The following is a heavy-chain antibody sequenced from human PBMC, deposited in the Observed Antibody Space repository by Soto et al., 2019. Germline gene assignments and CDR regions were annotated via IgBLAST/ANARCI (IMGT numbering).Heavy chain of an antibody. CDR2: IWYDGSNK. D-gene: IGHD2-2*01. J-gene: IGHJ5*02. Sequence: GGSLRLSCAASGFTFSSYGMHWVRQAPGKGLEWVAVIWYDGSNKYYADSVKGRFTISRDNSKNKLYLQMNSLRDEDTAVYYCARGEYQLLSSPEQNWFDPWGQGTLVTVSS. V-gene: IGHV3-33*01. CDR3: ARGEYQLLSSPEQNWFDP. CDR1: GFTFSSYG.